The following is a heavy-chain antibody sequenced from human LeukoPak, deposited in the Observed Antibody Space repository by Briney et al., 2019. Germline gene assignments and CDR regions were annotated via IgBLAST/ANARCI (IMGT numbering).Heavy chain of an antibody. CDR2: IIPIFGTA. V-gene: IGHV1-69*06. CDR3: ATGRGDYYYFMDV. J-gene: IGHJ6*03. D-gene: IGHD3-10*01. Sequence: SVKVSCKASGGTFSSYAISWVRQAPGQGLEWMGGIIPIFGTANYAQKFQGRVTITADKSTSTAYMELSSLRSEDTAVYFCATGRGDYYYFMDVWGKGTTVIVSS. CDR1: GGTFSSYA.